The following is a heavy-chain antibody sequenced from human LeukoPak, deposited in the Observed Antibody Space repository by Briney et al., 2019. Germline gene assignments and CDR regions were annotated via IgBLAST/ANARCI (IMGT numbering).Heavy chain of an antibody. CDR3: TTDEDWNYARKDV. CDR2: TVSEIDGGTT. Sequence: GGSLKLSCAASGFTFNYAWMSWVRQVPGKGLEWVGQTVSEIDGGTTDYAAPVKGRFTISRDDSKSTLYLQMNSLKIEDTAVYYCTTDEDWNYARKDVWGQGATVIVSS. CDR1: GFTFNYAW. J-gene: IGHJ6*02. D-gene: IGHD1-7*01. V-gene: IGHV3-15*04.